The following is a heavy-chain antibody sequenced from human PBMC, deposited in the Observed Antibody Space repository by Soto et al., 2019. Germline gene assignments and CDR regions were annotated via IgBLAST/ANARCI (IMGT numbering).Heavy chain of an antibody. J-gene: IGHJ4*01. V-gene: IGHV3-7*01. CDR1: GFTLRSYW. Sequence: EEQLVASGGGLVQPGGSLRLSCAASGFTLRSYWMSWVRQAPGKGLEWLATIKTDASEKKYVDSVKGRFTVFRDNAKNSLYLQMDSLRAEDTAVHYCARDSGYGSGNSVNHYLDCWGRGTLVTVSS. CDR2: IKTDASEK. D-gene: IGHD3-10*01. CDR3: ARDSGYGSGNSVNHYLDC.